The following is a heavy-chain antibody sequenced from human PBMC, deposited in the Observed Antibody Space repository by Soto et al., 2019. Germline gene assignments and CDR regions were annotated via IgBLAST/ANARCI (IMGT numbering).Heavy chain of an antibody. V-gene: IGHV3-30*18. CDR2: ISYDGSNK. CDR3: AKRDGAGGGYYGIDYYYGMDV. Sequence: GGSLRLSCAASGFTFSSYGMHWVRQAPGKGLEWVAVISYDGSNKYYADSVKGRFTISRDNSKNTLYLQMNSLRAEDTAVYYCAKRDGAGGGYYGIDYYYGMDVWGQGTTVTVSS. CDR1: GFTFSSYG. J-gene: IGHJ6*02. D-gene: IGHD3-3*01.